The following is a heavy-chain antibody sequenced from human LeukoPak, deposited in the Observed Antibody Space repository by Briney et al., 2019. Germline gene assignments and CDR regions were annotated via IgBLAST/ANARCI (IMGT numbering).Heavy chain of an antibody. CDR1: GYTFPNYG. Sequence: ASVKVSCKASGYTFPNYGISWVRQAPGQGLEWMGWISAYNGNTNFAQKLQGRVTMTADTSTTTAYMELRSMRSDDTAVYYCARGRYDSSPPDSWGQGTLVTVSS. D-gene: IGHD3-22*01. J-gene: IGHJ4*02. CDR3: ARGRYDSSPPDS. V-gene: IGHV1-18*01. CDR2: ISAYNGNT.